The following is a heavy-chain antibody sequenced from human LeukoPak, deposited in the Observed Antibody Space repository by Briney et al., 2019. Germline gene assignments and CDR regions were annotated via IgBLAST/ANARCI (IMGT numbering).Heavy chain of an antibody. CDR1: GYTFTSYY. CDR3: ARGSSSTWVFDI. J-gene: IGHJ3*02. Sequence: SVKVSCKASGYTFTSYYMHWVRQAPGQGLEWMGGIIPIFGTANYAQKFQGRVTITADKSTSTAYMELSSLRSEDTAVYYCARGSSSTWVFDIWGQGTMVTVSS. V-gene: IGHV1-69*06. CDR2: IIPIFGTA. D-gene: IGHD2-2*01.